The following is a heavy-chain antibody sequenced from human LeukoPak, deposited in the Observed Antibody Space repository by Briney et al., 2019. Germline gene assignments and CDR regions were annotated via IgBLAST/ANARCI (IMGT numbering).Heavy chain of an antibody. V-gene: IGHV5-51*01. J-gene: IGHJ4*02. CDR1: GYSFSNYW. CDR3: AKLGAYSSSWYGFFDY. CDR2: IYPGESET. D-gene: IGHD6-13*01. Sequence: GESLKISCKGSGYSFSNYWIGWVRQMLGKGLEWMGIIYPGESETRYSPSVQGQVTISADKSITTAYLQWSSLKASDTAMYYCAKLGAYSSSWYGFFDYWGQGTLVAVSS.